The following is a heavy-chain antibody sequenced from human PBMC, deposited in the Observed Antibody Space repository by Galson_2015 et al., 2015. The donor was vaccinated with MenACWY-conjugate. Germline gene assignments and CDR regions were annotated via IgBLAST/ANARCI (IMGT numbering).Heavy chain of an antibody. CDR1: SGSISNSNF. J-gene: IGHJ4*02. D-gene: IGHD4-17*01. CDR3: ARENGAYSPFGF. V-gene: IGHV4-4*02. CDR2: ASHGGVT. Sequence: LTCAVSSGSISNSNFWTWVRQFPGKGLAWIGEASHGGVTNYNPSLESRLTMSVGKSNSHFSLVLTSVTAADTAIYYCARENGAYSPFGFWGQGTLVVVSS.